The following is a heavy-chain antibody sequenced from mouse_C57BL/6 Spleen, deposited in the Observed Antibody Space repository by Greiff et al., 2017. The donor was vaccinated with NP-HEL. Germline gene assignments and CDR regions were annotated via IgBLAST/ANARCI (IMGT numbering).Heavy chain of an antibody. CDR3: ARGSSYAYFDV. CDR2: ISSGSSTI. J-gene: IGHJ1*03. V-gene: IGHV5-17*01. D-gene: IGHD1-1*01. CDR1: GFTFSDYG. Sequence: EVKLMESGGGLVKPGGSLKLSCAASGFTFSDYGMHWVRQAPEKGLEWVAYISSGSSTIYYADTVKGRFTISREHAKNTLFLQMTSLRSEDTAMYYCARGSSYAYFDVWGTGTTVTVSS.